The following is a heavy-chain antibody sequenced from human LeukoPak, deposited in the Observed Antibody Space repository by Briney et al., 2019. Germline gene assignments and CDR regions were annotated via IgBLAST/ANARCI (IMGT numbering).Heavy chain of an antibody. J-gene: IGHJ4*02. D-gene: IGHD2-2*01. CDR3: AKFTSHCSSTSCYFG. Sequence: PGGSLRLSCAASGFTFSSYGMHWVRQAPGKGLEWVAFIRYDGSNKYYADSVKGRFTISRDNSKNTLYLQMNSLRAEDTAVYYCAKFTSHCSSTSCYFGWGQGTLVTVSS. CDR1: GFTFSSYG. V-gene: IGHV3-30*02. CDR2: IRYDGSNK.